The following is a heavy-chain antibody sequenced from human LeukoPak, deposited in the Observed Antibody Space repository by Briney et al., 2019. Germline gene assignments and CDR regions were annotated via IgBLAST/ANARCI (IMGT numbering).Heavy chain of an antibody. CDR3: ARDLYYYDRGDY. Sequence: ASVKVSCKASGYTFTSYGISWVRQAPGQGLEWMGWISAYNGNTNYAQKLQGRVTMTTDTSTGTAYMEPRSLRSDDAAVYYCARDLYYYDRGDYWGQGTLVTVSS. D-gene: IGHD3-22*01. CDR2: ISAYNGNT. V-gene: IGHV1-18*01. CDR1: GYTFTSYG. J-gene: IGHJ4*02.